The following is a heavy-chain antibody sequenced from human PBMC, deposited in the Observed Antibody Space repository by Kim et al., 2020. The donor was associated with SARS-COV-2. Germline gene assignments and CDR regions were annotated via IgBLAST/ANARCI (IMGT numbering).Heavy chain of an antibody. V-gene: IGHV1-3*01. CDR3: ARTYYYDSSGYITYYYYGMDV. Sequence: ASVKVSCKASGYTFTSYAMHWVRQAPGQRLEWMGWINAGNGNTKYSQKFQGRVTITRDTSASTAYMELSSLRSEDTAVYYCARTYYYDSSGYITYYYYGMDVWGQGTTVTVSS. CDR1: GYTFTSYA. D-gene: IGHD3-22*01. CDR2: INAGNGNT. J-gene: IGHJ6*02.